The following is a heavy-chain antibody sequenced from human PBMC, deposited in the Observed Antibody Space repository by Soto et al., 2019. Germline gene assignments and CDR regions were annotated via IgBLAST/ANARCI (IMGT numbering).Heavy chain of an antibody. CDR1: GGSFSGYY. J-gene: IGHJ2*01. Sequence: QVQLQQWSAGLLKPSETLSLTCAVYGGSFSGYYWSWIRQPPGKGLEWIGEINHSGSTNYNPSLKSRVTISVDTSKNQFSLKLSSVTAADTAVYYCARAPMTTVTRHFDLWGRGTLVTVSS. CDR2: INHSGST. CDR3: ARAPMTTVTRHFDL. D-gene: IGHD4-4*01. V-gene: IGHV4-34*01.